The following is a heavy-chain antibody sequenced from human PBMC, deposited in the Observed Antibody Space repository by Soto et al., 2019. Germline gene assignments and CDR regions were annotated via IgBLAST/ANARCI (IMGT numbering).Heavy chain of an antibody. Sequence: SGSLXLGSTVSGGXMRSGGDYGSWIRQHPGKGLEWIGYIYYSGSTYYNPSLKSRVTISVDTSKNQFSLKLSSVTAADTAVYYCARGNGYYVGYYYYSVTEVRGHGTTVPVS. D-gene: IGHD3-3*01. CDR1: GGXMRSGGDY. V-gene: IGHV4-31*03. CDR3: ARGNGYYVGYYYYSVTEV. J-gene: IGHJ6*02. CDR2: IYYSGST.